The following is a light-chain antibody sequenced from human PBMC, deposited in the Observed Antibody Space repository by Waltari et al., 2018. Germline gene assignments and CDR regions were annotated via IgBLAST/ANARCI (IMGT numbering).Light chain of an antibody. CDR1: SSHVVGYNY. CDR3: CSYAGSSTHVL. Sequence: SALPQPASVSGSPGQSITISCTGTSSHVVGYNYLSSYQQYPYNAPKLMIYDVSKRPSGVSNRFSGSKSGNTASLTISGLQAEDEADYYCCSYAGSSTHVLFGGGTKLTVL. J-gene: IGLJ2*01. CDR2: DVS. V-gene: IGLV2-23*02.